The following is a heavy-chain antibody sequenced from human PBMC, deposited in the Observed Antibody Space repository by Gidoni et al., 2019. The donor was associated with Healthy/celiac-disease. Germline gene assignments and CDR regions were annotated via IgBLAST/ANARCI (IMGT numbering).Heavy chain of an antibody. CDR1: GYTFTGYY. D-gene: IGHD6-13*01. V-gene: IGHV1-2*05. CDR2: VNPNSGDT. Sequence: QVQLVQSGAAVKKPGASVTVSCKASGYTFTGYYLHWVRQAPGQGLEWMGRVNPNSGDTNYAQKFQGRVTMTRDTSISTAYMELSRLRSDDTDVYYCARDLGEQLVVRGNYWGQGTLVTVSS. J-gene: IGHJ4*02. CDR3: ARDLGEQLVVRGNY.